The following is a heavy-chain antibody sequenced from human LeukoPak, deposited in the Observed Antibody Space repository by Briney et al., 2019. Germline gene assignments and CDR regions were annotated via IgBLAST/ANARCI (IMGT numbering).Heavy chain of an antibody. V-gene: IGHV3-74*01. D-gene: IGHD4-23*01. CDR3: ARGRPHGNDY. J-gene: IGHJ4*02. CDR2: ITNDGSST. Sequence: GGSLRLSCAASGLTFSSHWMHWVRQAPGKGLVWVSRITNDGSSTTYADSVKGRFSISRDNAKNTLYLQMNSLRVEDTAVYYCARGRPHGNDYWGQGTLVTVSS. CDR1: GLTFSSHW.